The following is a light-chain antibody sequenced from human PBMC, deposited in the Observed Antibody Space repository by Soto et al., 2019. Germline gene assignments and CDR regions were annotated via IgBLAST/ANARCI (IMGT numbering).Light chain of an antibody. CDR2: DAS. V-gene: IGKV1-33*01. Sequence: DIQMTQSPSSLSASVGDRVTITCQASHDIKKYLNWYQEKPGKAPKLLIYDASNLQTGVPSRFSGSGSGTHFTFTISSLQPEDIATSYCQRYDSLPPTFGQGTRLDIK. J-gene: IGKJ5*01. CDR1: HDIKKY. CDR3: QRYDSLPPT.